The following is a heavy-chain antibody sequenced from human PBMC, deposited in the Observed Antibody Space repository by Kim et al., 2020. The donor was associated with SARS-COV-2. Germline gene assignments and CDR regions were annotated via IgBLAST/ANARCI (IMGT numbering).Heavy chain of an antibody. CDR3: AREVGDLYAMDV. CDR1: GFSFSSYN. V-gene: IGHV3-21*01. J-gene: IGHJ6*02. CDR2: IRGSSDYI. Sequence: GGSLRLSCAASGFSFSSYNMNWVRQAPGKGLDWVSSIRGSSDYIFYADSVKGRFTISRDNAKNSLYLQMNSLRPEDTAVYYCAREVGDLYAMDVWGLGTTVTVSS.